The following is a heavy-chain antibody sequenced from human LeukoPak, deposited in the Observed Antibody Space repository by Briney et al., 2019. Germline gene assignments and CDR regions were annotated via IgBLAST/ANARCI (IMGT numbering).Heavy chain of an antibody. CDR3: ARDQSSGRYFDF. D-gene: IGHD3-22*01. V-gene: IGHV3-21*01. CDR1: GFTFSSYS. CDR2: ISGSSTYI. Sequence: GGSLRLSCAASGFTFSSYSMNWVRQAPGKGLEWVSSISGSSTYIDYADSVKGRFTISRDNAKNTLYLQMHSPRAEDTAVYYCARDQSSGRYFDFWGQGTLVTVSS. J-gene: IGHJ4*02.